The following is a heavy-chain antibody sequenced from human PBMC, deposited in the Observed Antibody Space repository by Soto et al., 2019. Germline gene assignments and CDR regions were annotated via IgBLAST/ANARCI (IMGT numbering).Heavy chain of an antibody. CDR1: GFTFSSHA. Sequence: PGGSLRLSCAASGFTFSSHAMGWLRQAPGKGLEWVSAISGSGGSTYYADSVKGRFTISRDNSKNTLYLQMNSLRAEDTAVYYCTTAPSGHDAEYWGQGALVTVSS. V-gene: IGHV3-23*01. CDR2: ISGSGGST. J-gene: IGHJ4*02. CDR3: TTAPSGHDAEY.